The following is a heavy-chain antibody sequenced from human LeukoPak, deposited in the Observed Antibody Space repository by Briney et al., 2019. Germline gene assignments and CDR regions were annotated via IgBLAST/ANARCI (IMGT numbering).Heavy chain of an antibody. CDR2: IGYDGRLK. CDR1: GFTFNNYP. D-gene: IGHD3-10*01. V-gene: IGHV3-30*04. J-gene: IGHJ4*02. Sequence: GGSLRLSCVPSGFTFNNYPMHWVRQAPGKGLEWVAVIGYDGRLKFHSDSVKGRFTISRDDSKNTLYLQMNSLRPEDTALYYCARDPKTGSPDYFDYWGQGTLVTVST. CDR3: ARDPKTGSPDYFDY.